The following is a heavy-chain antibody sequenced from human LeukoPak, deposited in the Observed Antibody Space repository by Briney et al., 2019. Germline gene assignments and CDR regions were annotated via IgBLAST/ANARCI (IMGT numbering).Heavy chain of an antibody. J-gene: IGHJ4*02. Sequence: PSETLSLTCTVSGGSISSNSNYWAWIRQPPGRGLEWIGSISYGGRTYYSPSLERRVTISVDTSKNQFSLKLSSVSAADRAVYYCARQALWFFDHWGQGTLVTVSS. CDR1: GGSISSNSNY. V-gene: IGHV4-39*01. CDR2: ISYGGRT. D-gene: IGHD2-21*01. CDR3: ARQALWFFDH.